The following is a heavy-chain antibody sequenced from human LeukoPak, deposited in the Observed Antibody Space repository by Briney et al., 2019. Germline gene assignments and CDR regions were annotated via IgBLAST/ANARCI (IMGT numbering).Heavy chain of an antibody. CDR1: GFTFSSYW. Sequence: PGGSLRLSCAASGFTFSSYWMHWVRQAPGKGLVWVSRINSDGSSTSYADSVKGRFTISRDNAKNTLYLQMNSLRDEDTAVYYCARGVVATGFDYWGQGTLVTVSS. V-gene: IGHV3-74*01. D-gene: IGHD5-12*01. CDR3: ARGVVATGFDY. J-gene: IGHJ4*02. CDR2: INSDGSST.